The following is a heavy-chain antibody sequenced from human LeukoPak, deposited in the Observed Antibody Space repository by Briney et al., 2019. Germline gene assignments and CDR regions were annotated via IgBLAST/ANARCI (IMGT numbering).Heavy chain of an antibody. V-gene: IGHV3-23*01. CDR2: ISGSGGST. D-gene: IGHD3-10*01. CDR3: AKDLAVVRGVMDY. J-gene: IGHJ4*02. CDR1: GFTFSDYY. Sequence: TGGSLRLSCAASGFTFSDYYMSWVRQAPGKGLEWVSAISGSGGSTYYADSVKGRFTISRDNSKNTLYLQMNSLRAEDTAVYYCAKDLAVVRGVMDYWGQGTLVTVSS.